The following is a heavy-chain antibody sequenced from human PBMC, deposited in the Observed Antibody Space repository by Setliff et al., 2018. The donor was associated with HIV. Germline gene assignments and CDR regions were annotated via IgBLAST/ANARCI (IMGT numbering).Heavy chain of an antibody. CDR1: GGSISSDSYS. J-gene: IGHJ4*02. Sequence: SETLSLTCTVSGGSISSDSYSWTWIRQPAGEGLEWVGRIYTSGSTNYNPSLKSRVTISLDTSKNQFSLKLTSVTAADTAVYYCARLSGDYYYFDYWGQGTLVTVSS. CDR3: ARLSGDYYYFDY. V-gene: IGHV4-61*02. D-gene: IGHD2-21*02. CDR2: IYTSGST.